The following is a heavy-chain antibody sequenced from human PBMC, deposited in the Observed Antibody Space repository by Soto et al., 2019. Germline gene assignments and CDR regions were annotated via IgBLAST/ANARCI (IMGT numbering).Heavy chain of an antibody. J-gene: IGHJ6*02. Sequence: SETLSLTCAVSGGSISSSNWWSWVRQPPGKGLEWIGEIYHSGSTNYNPSLKSRVTISVDKSKNQFSLKLSSVTAADTAVYYCASLDGSGSYSDYGMDVWGQGTTVTVSS. D-gene: IGHD3-10*01. CDR2: IYHSGST. V-gene: IGHV4-4*02. CDR3: ASLDGSGSYSDYGMDV. CDR1: GGSISSSNW.